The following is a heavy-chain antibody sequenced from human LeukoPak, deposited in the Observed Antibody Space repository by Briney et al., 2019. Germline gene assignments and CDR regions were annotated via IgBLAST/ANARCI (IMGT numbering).Heavy chain of an antibody. CDR3: ARAGHWGSFYSDSSGYPDAFDM. CDR2: FYNSGRS. CDR1: DDSISDYY. V-gene: IGHV4-59*01. Sequence: SETLSLTCTVSDDSISDYYRGWTRQTPGKGLEWIGYFYNSGRSTYNPSLKSRVSISVDTSKNQFSLRLNSVILADTAVYYCARAGHWGSFYSDSSGYPDAFDMWGQGTLVTVSS. D-gene: IGHD3-22*01. J-gene: IGHJ3*02.